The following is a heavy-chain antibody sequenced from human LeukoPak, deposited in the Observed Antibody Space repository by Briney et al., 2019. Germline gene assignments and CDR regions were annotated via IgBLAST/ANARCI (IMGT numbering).Heavy chain of an antibody. CDR3: ARIGTRTRGPAGLDV. Sequence: GGSLRLSCAASGFTFSSYEMNWVRQAPGKGLEWVSYIASGGGANRFYSESVKGQFTIYRDNAENSLYLHMNSLRAEDTGVYYCARIGTRTRGPAGLDVWGQGTTVTVSS. CDR2: IASGGGANR. D-gene: IGHD3-10*01. V-gene: IGHV3-48*03. J-gene: IGHJ6*02. CDR1: GFTFSSYE.